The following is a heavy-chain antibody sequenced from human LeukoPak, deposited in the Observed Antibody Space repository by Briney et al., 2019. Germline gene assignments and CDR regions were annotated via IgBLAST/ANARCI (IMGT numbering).Heavy chain of an antibody. CDR2: INAGNGNT. J-gene: IGHJ3*02. D-gene: IGHD3-16*02. CDR1: GYTFTSYA. CDR3: ARAIRLGELSDAFDI. V-gene: IGHV1-3*01. Sequence: ASVKVSCKASGYTFTSYAMHWVRQAPGQRLEWMGWINAGNGNTKYSQKFQGRVTITRDTSASTAYMELSSLRSEDTAVYYCARAIRLGELSDAFDIWGQGTMVTVSS.